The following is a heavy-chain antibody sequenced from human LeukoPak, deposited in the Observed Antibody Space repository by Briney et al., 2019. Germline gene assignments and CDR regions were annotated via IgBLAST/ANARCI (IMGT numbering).Heavy chain of an antibody. V-gene: IGHV1-2*02. CDR3: ARGNYGSGSYYPL. CDR1: GYTFTGYY. CDR2: INPNSGGT. Sequence: GASVKVSCKASGYTFTGYYMHWVRQAPGQGLEWMGWINPNSGGTHYAQKFQGRVTVTRDTSISTTYMDLSRLRSDDTAVYYCARGNYGSGSYYPLWGQGTLVTVSS. J-gene: IGHJ4*02. D-gene: IGHD3-10*01.